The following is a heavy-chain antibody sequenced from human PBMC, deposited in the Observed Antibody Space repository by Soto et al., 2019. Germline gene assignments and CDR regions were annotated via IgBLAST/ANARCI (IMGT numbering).Heavy chain of an antibody. Sequence: QVQLVESGGGVVQPGTSLRVSCVGSGFTFRSYVIHWVRQAPGKGLEWVALTSYDGRDKYYADSVRGRFTISRDNSRNTVDLQMESLKLEDTALYYCARWGTTGGLDVWGQGTLVSVSS. CDR2: TSYDGRDK. CDR1: GFTFRSYV. J-gene: IGHJ1*01. CDR3: ARWGTTGGLDV. V-gene: IGHV3-30*19. D-gene: IGHD3-16*01.